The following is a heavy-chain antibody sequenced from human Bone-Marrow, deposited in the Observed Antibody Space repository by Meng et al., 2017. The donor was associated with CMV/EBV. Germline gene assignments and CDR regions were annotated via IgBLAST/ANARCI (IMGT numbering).Heavy chain of an antibody. D-gene: IGHD2-15*01. V-gene: IGHV5-51*01. CDR1: GYSFSTYW. CDR3: ARPGCSGNGCFYYYGLAV. CDR2: IYPGDSYS. J-gene: IGHJ6*02. Sequence: KVSYKASGYSFSTYWIGWVRQMPGSGLEWMGFIYPGDSYSRINPSFRGQVTISADKSTSTGYLQWSSLKASDTAMYYCARPGCSGNGCFYYYGLAVWGQGTTVPVSS.